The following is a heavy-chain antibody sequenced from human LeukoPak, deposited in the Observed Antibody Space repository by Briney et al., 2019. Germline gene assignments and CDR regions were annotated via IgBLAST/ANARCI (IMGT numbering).Heavy chain of an antibody. Sequence: SETLSLTCAVSGASISSSYWSWIRQPPGKGLEWIGYINYSGNTKYNPSLESRVTISVDASNNQFSLRLSSVTAAGTAFYYCARGYYDSRGYSNTFDIWGQGTLVTVSS. V-gene: IGHV4-59*01. D-gene: IGHD3-22*01. CDR2: INYSGNT. CDR1: GASISSSY. CDR3: ARGYYDSRGYSNTFDI. J-gene: IGHJ3*02.